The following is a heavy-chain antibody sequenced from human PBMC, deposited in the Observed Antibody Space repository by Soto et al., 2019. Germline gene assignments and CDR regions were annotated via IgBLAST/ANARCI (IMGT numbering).Heavy chain of an antibody. V-gene: IGHV3-11*06. J-gene: IGHJ4*02. CDR2: ISSSSGHT. D-gene: IGHD1-26*01. Sequence: QVQLVESGGGLVKPGGSLRLSCAASGFSFSDYYMSWIRQAPGKGLEWISYISSSSGHTNYADSVKGRFTISRDNAKNSLYLHMDSLRVEDTATYYCARGQDSGGYLWGKGTLVTVSS. CDR3: ARGQDSGGYL. CDR1: GFSFSDYY.